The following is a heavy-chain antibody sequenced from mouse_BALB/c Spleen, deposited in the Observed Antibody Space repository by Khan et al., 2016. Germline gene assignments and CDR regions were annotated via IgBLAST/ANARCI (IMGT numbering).Heavy chain of an antibody. CDR2: ISYSGST. CDR1: GYSITSDYA. J-gene: IGHJ3*01. CDR3: ASYGNYAWFAY. V-gene: IGHV3-2*02. Sequence: EVQLQESGPGLVKPSQSLSLTCTVTGYSITSDYAWNWIRQFPGNKLEWMGYISYSGSTSYNPSLKSRISITRDTSKNQFFLQLNSVTTEDTATYHCASYGNYAWFAYWGQGTLVTVSA. D-gene: IGHD2-1*01.